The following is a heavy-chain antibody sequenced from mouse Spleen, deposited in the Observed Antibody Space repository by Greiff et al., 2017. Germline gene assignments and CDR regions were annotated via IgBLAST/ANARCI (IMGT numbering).Heavy chain of an antibody. J-gene: IGHJ3*01. CDR2: IWSGGST. CDR1: GFSLTSYG. D-gene: IGHD1-1*01. Sequence: QVQLQQSGPGLVQPSQSLSITCTVSGFSLTSYGVHWVRQSPGKGLEWLGVIWSGGSTDYNAAFISRLSISKDNSKSQVFFKMNSLQADDTAIYYCARGGYGSSYAPFAYWGQGTLVTVSA. V-gene: IGHV2-2*01. CDR3: ARGGYGSSYAPFAY.